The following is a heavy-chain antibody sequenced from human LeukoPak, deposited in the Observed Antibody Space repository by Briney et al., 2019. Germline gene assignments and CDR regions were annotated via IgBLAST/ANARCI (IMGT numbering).Heavy chain of an antibody. CDR3: ARGPSRRSDY. D-gene: IGHD2-2*01. CDR1: GGSFSGYY. Sequence: SETLSLTCAVYGGSFSGYYWSWIRQPPGKGLEWIGEINHSGSTNYNPSLKSRVTISVDTSKNQFSLKLSSVTAADTAVYYCARGPSRRSDYWGQGTLVIVSS. V-gene: IGHV4-34*01. CDR2: INHSGST. J-gene: IGHJ4*02.